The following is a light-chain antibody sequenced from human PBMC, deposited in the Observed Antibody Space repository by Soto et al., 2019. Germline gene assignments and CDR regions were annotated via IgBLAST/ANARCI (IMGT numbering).Light chain of an antibody. Sequence: DIQMTQSPSTLSASVGDRVTITCRASQTIFNWLAWYQRKPGRAPNLLIYDASSLQSGVPSTFSGSGSGTEFTLTISSLQPGDFETYYCQQYNSYPWTFGQGTKVDIK. CDR2: DAS. V-gene: IGKV1-5*01. CDR3: QQYNSYPWT. J-gene: IGKJ1*01. CDR1: QTIFNW.